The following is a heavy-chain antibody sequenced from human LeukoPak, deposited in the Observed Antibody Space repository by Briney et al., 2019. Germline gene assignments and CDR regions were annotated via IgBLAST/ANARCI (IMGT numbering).Heavy chain of an antibody. CDR2: IYYSGST. V-gene: IGHV4-31*03. CDR3: ASQYDFWSGQTLPSLDSYYYYGMDV. D-gene: IGHD3-3*01. Sequence: PSQTLSLTCTVSGGSISSGGYYWSWIRQHPGKGLEWIGYIYYSGSTYYNPSLKSRVTISVDTSKNQFSLKLSSVTAADTAVYYCASQYDFWSGQTLPSLDSYYYYGMDVWGQGTTVTVSS. J-gene: IGHJ6*02. CDR1: GGSISSGGYY.